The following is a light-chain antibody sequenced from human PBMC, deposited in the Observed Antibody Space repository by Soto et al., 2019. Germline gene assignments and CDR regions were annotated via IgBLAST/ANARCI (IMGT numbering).Light chain of an antibody. V-gene: IGKV3-11*01. CDR2: DAS. J-gene: IGKJ5*01. CDR1: QSVSSY. CDR3: QQRSNWIT. Sequence: PGERATLSCRASQSVSSYLAWYQQKPGQAPRLLIYDASNRATGIPARFSGSGSGTDFTLTISSLEPEDFAVYYCQQRSNWITFGQGTRLEIK.